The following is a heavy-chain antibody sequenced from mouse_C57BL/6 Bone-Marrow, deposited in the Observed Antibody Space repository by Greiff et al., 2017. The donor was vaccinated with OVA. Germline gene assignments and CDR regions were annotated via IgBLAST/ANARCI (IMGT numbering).Heavy chain of an antibody. CDR2: IRSKSNNYAT. D-gene: IGHD1-1*01. J-gene: IGHJ1*03. CDR1: GFSFNTYA. V-gene: IGHV10-1*01. CDR3: VRDYYGSSRHWYFDV. Sequence: EVQLVESGGGLVQPKGSLKLSRAASGFSFNTYAMNWVRQAPGKGLEWVARIRSKSNNYATYYADSVKDRFTISRDDSESMLYLQMNNLKTEDTAMYYCVRDYYGSSRHWYFDVWGTGTTVTVSS.